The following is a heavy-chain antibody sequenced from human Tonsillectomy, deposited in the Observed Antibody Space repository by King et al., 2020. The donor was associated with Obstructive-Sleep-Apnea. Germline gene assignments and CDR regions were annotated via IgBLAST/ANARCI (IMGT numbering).Heavy chain of an antibody. CDR3: ARNYDFWSGYYQLPCY. CDR2: ISYDGSNK. Sequence: VQLVESGGGVVQPGRALRLSCSASGVTFSTYVMHWVRQAPGKGLEWVAVISYDGSNKYYADSVKGRFTISRDNSKNTLYLKLNSLRAEDTAVYYCARNYDFWSGYYQLPCYWGQGTLVTVSS. CDR1: GVTFSTYV. V-gene: IGHV3-30*04. D-gene: IGHD3-3*01. J-gene: IGHJ4*02.